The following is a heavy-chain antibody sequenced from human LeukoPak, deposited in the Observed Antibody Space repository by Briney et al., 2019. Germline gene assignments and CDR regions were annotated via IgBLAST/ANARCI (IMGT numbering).Heavy chain of an antibody. V-gene: IGHV3-23*01. J-gene: IGHJ4*02. CDR2: ITSGDST. CDR3: AKAPVTSCRGAFCYPFDY. Sequence: GGSLRLSCAASGFTFSDYAMNWVRQAPGKGLEWVSTITSGDSTYYADSVKGRFTISRDNSKNTLYLQMNSLRAEDAAVYYCAKAPVTSCRGAFCYPFDYWGQGTLVTVSS. D-gene: IGHD2-15*01. CDR1: GFTFSDYA.